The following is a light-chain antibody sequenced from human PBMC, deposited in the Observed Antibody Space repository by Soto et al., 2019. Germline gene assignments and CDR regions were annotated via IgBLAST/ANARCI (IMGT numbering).Light chain of an antibody. V-gene: IGLV2-23*02. Sequence: QSALTQPASVSGSPGQSLSISCTGASSDVGRYDLVSWYQQHPDKAPKLIIYEVRKRPSGVSDRFSGSRSGNTASLTISGLQAEDEADYYCCSYAGSDYVFGTGTKLTVL. CDR2: EVR. CDR3: CSYAGSDYV. CDR1: SSDVGRYDL. J-gene: IGLJ1*01.